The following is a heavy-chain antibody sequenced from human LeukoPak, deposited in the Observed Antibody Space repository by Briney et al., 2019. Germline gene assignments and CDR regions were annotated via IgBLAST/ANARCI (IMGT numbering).Heavy chain of an antibody. D-gene: IGHD6-13*01. CDR1: GYSFTSYW. Sequence: GESLKISCKGSGYSFTSYWIVWVRQMPGKGLEWMGIIYPGDSDTRYSPSFQGQVTISADTSITTAYLQWSSLKASDTAMYYCARPLVGTGYSSSWYLDSWGQGTLVTVSS. CDR3: ARPLVGTGYSSSWYLDS. CDR2: IYPGDSDT. J-gene: IGHJ4*02. V-gene: IGHV5-51*01.